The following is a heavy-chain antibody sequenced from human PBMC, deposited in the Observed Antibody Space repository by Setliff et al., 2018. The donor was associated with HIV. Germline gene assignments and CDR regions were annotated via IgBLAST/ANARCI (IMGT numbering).Heavy chain of an antibody. CDR2: ISGFNGNT. CDR1: GYSFARYG. D-gene: IGHD6-19*01. V-gene: IGHV1-18*01. Sequence: ASVKVSCKASGYSFARYGLSWVRQAPGQGLEWMGWISGFNGNTKYAQSFQDRVAMTTGTATSTAYMEMRSLRSDDTAVYFCARGAWYTSGWYSSRYMDVWGKGTTVTVSS. CDR3: ARGAWYTSGWYSSRYMDV. J-gene: IGHJ6*03.